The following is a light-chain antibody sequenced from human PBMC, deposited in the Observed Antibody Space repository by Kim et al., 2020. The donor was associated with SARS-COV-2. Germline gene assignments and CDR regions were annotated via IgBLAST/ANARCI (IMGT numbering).Light chain of an antibody. V-gene: IGLV2-11*01. CDR1: SSDVCGYNY. J-gene: IGLJ3*02. CDR2: DVS. CDR3: CSYAGSYTWV. Sequence: QSVTISCTGTSSDVCGYNYVSWYQQHPGKAPKLMIYDVSKRPSGVPERFAGSKSGNTASLTISGLQAEDESDYYCCSYAGSYTWVFGGGTQLTVL.